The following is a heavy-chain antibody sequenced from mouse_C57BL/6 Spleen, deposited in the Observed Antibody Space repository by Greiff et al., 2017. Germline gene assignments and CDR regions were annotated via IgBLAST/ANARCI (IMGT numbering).Heavy chain of an antibody. CDR1: GFTFSDYG. CDR3: ARDGFDY. CDR2: ISSGSSTI. Sequence: EVMLVESGGGLVKPGGSLKLSCAASGFTFSDYGMHWVRQAPEKGLEWVAYISSGSSTIYYADTVKGRFTISRDNAKNTLFLQMTSLRSEDTAMYYCARDGFDYWGQGTTRTVSS. V-gene: IGHV5-17*01. J-gene: IGHJ2*01. D-gene: IGHD2-3*01.